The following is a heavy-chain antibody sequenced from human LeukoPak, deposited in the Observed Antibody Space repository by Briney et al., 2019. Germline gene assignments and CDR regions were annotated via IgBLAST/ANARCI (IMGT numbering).Heavy chain of an antibody. D-gene: IGHD3-3*01. J-gene: IGHJ4*02. CDR3: ARGRKGVLRFLEWLLNYYFDY. Sequence: SETLSLTCAVSGGSISSSNWWSWVRQPPGKGLEWIGEIYHSGSTNYNPSLKGRVTISVDKSKNQFSLKLSSVTAADTAVYYCARGRKGVLRFLEWLLNYYFDYWGQGTLVTVSS. CDR2: IYHSGST. CDR1: GGSISSSNW. V-gene: IGHV4-4*02.